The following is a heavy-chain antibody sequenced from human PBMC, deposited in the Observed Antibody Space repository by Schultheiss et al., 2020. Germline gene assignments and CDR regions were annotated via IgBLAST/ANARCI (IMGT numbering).Heavy chain of an antibody. CDR1: GFTFSSYA. J-gene: IGHJ4*02. Sequence: GESLKISCAASGFTFSSYAMHWVRQAPGKGLEWVSYISSSGSTIYYADSVKGRFTISRDNAKNSLYLEMNSLRAEDTAVYYCARDHPDNGLFFDSWGQGTLVTVSS. D-gene: IGHD3-16*01. V-gene: IGHV3-48*04. CDR3: ARDHPDNGLFFDS. CDR2: ISSSGSTI.